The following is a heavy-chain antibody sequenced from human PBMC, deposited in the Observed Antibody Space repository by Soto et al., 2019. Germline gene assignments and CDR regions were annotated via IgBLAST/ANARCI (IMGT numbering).Heavy chain of an antibody. Sequence: SEPLSLTCTVSGGSISSYYWSWIRQPPGKGLEWIGYIYYSGSTNYNPSLKSRVTISVDTSKNQFSLKLSSVTAADTAVYYCATGKAPFDPWGQGTLVTVSS. V-gene: IGHV4-59*01. J-gene: IGHJ5*02. CDR1: GGSISSYY. CDR3: ATGKAPFDP. D-gene: IGHD6-13*01. CDR2: IYYSGST.